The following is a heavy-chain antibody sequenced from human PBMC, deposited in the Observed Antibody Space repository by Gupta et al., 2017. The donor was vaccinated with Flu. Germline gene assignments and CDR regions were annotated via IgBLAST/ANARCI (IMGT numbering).Heavy chain of an antibody. CDR3: TRDAETGNDWLDP. CDR2: INPNFGST. CDR1: TTYK. D-gene: IGHD1-1*01. V-gene: IGHV1-46*03. Sequence: TTYKLTWVRQAPGQGLEWMGLINPNFGSTTYAQNFRDRVTITKDTSTSTVYMEMSSLRSDDTAVYYCTRDAETGNDWLDPWGQGTLVTVSS. J-gene: IGHJ5*02.